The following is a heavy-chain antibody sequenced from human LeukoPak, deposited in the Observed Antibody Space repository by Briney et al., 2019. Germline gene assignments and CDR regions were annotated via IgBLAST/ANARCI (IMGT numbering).Heavy chain of an antibody. CDR3: ARSLSSFYFDS. CDR2: LSYSGST. D-gene: IGHD3-10*01. Sequence: SETLSLTCTVSGGSINSSSYYWGWIRLSPGKGLEWFASLSYSGSTYYNPSLQSRVTISVDTSKNQFSLELISVTAADTAVYFCARSLSSFYFDSWGQGTLVTVSS. V-gene: IGHV4-39*01. CDR1: GGSINSSSYY. J-gene: IGHJ4*02.